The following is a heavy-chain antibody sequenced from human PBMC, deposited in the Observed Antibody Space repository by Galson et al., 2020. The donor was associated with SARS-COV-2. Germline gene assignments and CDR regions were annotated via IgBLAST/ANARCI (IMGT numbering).Heavy chain of an antibody. CDR3: ARDEVTTGWYFDY. J-gene: IGHJ4*02. Sequence: SLKISCAASGFTFSSYGMHWVRQAPGKGLEWVAVIWYDGSNKYYADSVKGRFTISRDNSKNTLYLQMNSLRAEDTAVYYCARDEVTTGWYFDYWGQGTLVTVSS. V-gene: IGHV3-33*01. D-gene: IGHD4-17*01. CDR1: GFTFSSYG. CDR2: IWYDGSNK.